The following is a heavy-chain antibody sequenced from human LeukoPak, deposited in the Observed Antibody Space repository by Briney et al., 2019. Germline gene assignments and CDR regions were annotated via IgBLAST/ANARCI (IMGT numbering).Heavy chain of an antibody. V-gene: IGHV3-7*04. D-gene: IGHD3/OR15-3a*01. CDR3: ARGGTGYPYY. Sequence: SGGSLRLSCAASEFTFSSYSMNWVRQAPGKGLEWVANIKQDGSEKYYVDSVKGRFTISRDNAKNSLYLQMNSLRAEDTAVYYCARGGTGYPYYWGQGTLVTVSS. J-gene: IGHJ4*02. CDR1: EFTFSSYS. CDR2: IKQDGSEK.